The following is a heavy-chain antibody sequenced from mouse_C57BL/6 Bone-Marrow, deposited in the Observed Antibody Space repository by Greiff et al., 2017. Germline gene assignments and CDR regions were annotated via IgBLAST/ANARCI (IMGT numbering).Heavy chain of an antibody. V-gene: IGHV1-7*01. D-gene: IGHD1-1*01. CDR1: GYTFTSYW. Sequence: QVQLQQSGAELAKPGASVKLSCKASGYTFTSYWLHWVKQRPGQGLEWIGYINPSSGYTKYNQKFKDKATLTADKSSSTAYMQLSSLTYEDSAVDYCARDGSRERLYFDVWGTGTTVTVSS. J-gene: IGHJ1*03. CDR2: INPSSGYT. CDR3: ARDGSRERLYFDV.